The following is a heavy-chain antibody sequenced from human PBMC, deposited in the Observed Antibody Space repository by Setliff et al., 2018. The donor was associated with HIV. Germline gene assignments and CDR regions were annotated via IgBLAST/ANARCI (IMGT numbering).Heavy chain of an antibody. V-gene: IGHV3-21*01. Sequence: PGGSLRLSCAASGFTFSKFSMSWVRQAPGKGLEWVSSITSTSRYIDYADSLRGRFTISRDNARNSLYLHLRALGAEDTAIYYCATDFSISAWGQGTLVTVSS. D-gene: IGHD2-2*01. CDR1: GFTFSKFS. CDR3: ATDFSISA. CDR2: ITSTSRYI. J-gene: IGHJ1*01.